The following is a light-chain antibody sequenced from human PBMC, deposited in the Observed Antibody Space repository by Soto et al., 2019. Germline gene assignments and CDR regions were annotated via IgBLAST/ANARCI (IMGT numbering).Light chain of an antibody. CDR1: QSVSTSY. J-gene: IGKJ4*01. CDR2: GAS. CDR3: QQYGSSPLP. Sequence: EIVLTQSPGPLSLSPGARATLSCRASQSVSTSYLAWYQQKPGQAPRLLIYGASSRATGIPDRFRGSGSGTDLALNISRLEPEDFAVYYCQQYGSSPLPVGGGTKVEIK. V-gene: IGKV3-20*01.